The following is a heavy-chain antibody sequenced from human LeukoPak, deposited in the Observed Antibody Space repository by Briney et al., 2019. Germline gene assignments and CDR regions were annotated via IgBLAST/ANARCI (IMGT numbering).Heavy chain of an antibody. Sequence: GGSLRLSCAASGFTSSDYTMNWVRQSPGKGLEWVSGISVSDDSTYYADSVKGRFTISRDKSNNMLHLQMNSLRAEDTAAYYCARDRYCVSTSCPYDFWGQGTPVTVSS. J-gene: IGHJ4*02. D-gene: IGHD2-2*01. CDR1: GFTSSDYT. CDR3: ARDRYCVSTSCPYDF. V-gene: IGHV3-23*01. CDR2: ISVSDDST.